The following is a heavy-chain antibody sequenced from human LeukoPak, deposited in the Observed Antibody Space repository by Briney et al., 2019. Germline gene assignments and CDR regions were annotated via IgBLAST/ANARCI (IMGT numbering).Heavy chain of an antibody. CDR3: ARLRRRAMVHGSFWFDP. J-gene: IGHJ5*02. CDR2: INHSGST. D-gene: IGHD3-10*01. V-gene: IGHV4-39*07. CDR1: GGSISSSSYY. Sequence: PSETLSLTCTVSGGSISSSSYYWGWLRQPPGKGLEWIGEINHSGSTNYNPSLKSRVTISVDTSKNQFSLKLSSVTAADTAVYYCARLRRRAMVHGSFWFDPWGQGTLVTVSS.